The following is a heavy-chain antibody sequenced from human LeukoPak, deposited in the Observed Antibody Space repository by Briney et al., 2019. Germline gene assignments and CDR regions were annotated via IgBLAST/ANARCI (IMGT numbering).Heavy chain of an antibody. CDR1: GGTFSSYA. Sequence: GASVKVSCKASGGTFSSYAISWVRQAPGQGLEWMGGIIPIFGTANYAQKFQGRVTITTDESTSTAYMELSSLRSEDTAVYYCARDGWGTMVRGVLGYYFDYWGQGTLVTVSS. V-gene: IGHV1-69*05. D-gene: IGHD3-10*01. CDR3: ARDGWGTMVRGVLGYYFDY. J-gene: IGHJ4*02. CDR2: IIPIFGTA.